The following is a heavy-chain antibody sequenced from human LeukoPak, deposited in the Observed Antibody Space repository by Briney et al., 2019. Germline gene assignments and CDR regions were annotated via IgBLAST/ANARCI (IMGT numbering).Heavy chain of an antibody. CDR1: GFTFSSYA. Sequence: PGGSLRLSCAASGFTFSSYAMHWVRQAPGKGLEWVAVISYDGSNKYYADSVKGRFTISRDNSKNTLYLQMNSLRVEDTAVHYCARDKTFRLRGLGMDVWGQGTTVTVSS. CDR3: ARDKTFRLRGLGMDV. D-gene: IGHD1-26*01. V-gene: IGHV3-30-3*01. CDR2: ISYDGSNK. J-gene: IGHJ6*02.